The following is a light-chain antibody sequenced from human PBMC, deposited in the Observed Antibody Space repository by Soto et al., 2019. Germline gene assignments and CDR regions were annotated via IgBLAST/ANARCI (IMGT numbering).Light chain of an antibody. Sequence: IQLTQSPSSLSASVGDRVTITCRASQGISSYLAWYQQKPGKAPKLLIYAASTLQSGVPSRFCGSGSGTDFTPTISSLQPEDFATYYCQQLNSYPRLTFGGGTKVEIK. CDR1: QGISSY. J-gene: IGKJ4*01. V-gene: IGKV1-9*01. CDR3: QQLNSYPRLT. CDR2: AAS.